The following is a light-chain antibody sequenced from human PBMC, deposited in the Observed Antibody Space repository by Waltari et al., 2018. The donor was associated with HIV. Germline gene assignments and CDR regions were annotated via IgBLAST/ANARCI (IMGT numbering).Light chain of an antibody. Sequence: DIQMTQAPSSGSTAVGDRVTITRRSSQGISSWLAWYQQKPGKAPKFLIYAASSLQSGVPSRFSGSGSVTDFTLTISSLQPADFATYYCQQANSFPLTFGGGTKVEIK. J-gene: IGKJ4*01. CDR3: QQANSFPLT. CDR2: AAS. CDR1: QGISSW. V-gene: IGKV1D-12*01.